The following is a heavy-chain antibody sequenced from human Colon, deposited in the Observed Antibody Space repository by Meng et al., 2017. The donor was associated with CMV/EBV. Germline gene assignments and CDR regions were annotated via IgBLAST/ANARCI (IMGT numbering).Heavy chain of an antibody. J-gene: IGHJ3*02. CDR2: ISSVGVSI. Sequence: GGSLRLSCTASGFTFYNFAMSWVRLAPGKGLEWVATISSVGVSISYADSVKGRFTISRDNSNNTLYLQMNSLRADDTAIYYCARVMMIEPGHQKPFDIWGQGTMVTVSS. CDR3: ARVMMIEPGHQKPFDI. CDR1: GFTFYNFA. V-gene: IGHV3-23*01. D-gene: IGHD2-21*01.